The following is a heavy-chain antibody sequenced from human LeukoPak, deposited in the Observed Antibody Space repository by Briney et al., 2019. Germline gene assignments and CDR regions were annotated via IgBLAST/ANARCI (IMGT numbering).Heavy chain of an antibody. D-gene: IGHD3-10*01. CDR2: INPNSGGT. Sequence: ASVEVSCKASGYTFTGYYMHWVRQAPGQGLEWMGWINPNSGGTNYAQKFQGRVTMTRDTSISTAYMELSRLRSDDTAVYYCARGDYYGSGSYSSHYFDYWGQGTLVTVSS. CDR1: GYTFTGYY. J-gene: IGHJ4*02. V-gene: IGHV1-2*02. CDR3: ARGDYYGSGSYSSHYFDY.